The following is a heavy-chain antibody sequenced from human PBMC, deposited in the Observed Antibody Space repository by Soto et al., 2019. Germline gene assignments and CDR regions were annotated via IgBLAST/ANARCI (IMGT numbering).Heavy chain of an antibody. J-gene: IGHJ4*02. Sequence: PGGSLRLSSVASGFNFSNFAMAWVRQAPGEGLEWVSAISGSGDDTFYADSMKGRFTISRDNSKDTLYLQINSLRAEDTAVYYCANPIPKTGTTFGFWGQGTLVTVSS. CDR3: ANPIPKTGTTFGF. V-gene: IGHV3-23*01. CDR2: ISGSGDDT. D-gene: IGHD1-1*01. CDR1: GFNFSNFA.